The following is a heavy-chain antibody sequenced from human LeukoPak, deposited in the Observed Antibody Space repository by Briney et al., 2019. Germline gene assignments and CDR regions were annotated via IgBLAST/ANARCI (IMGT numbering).Heavy chain of an antibody. J-gene: IGHJ6*02. D-gene: IGHD6-13*01. Sequence: GGSLRLSCAASGFTFSSYGMHWVRQAPGKGLEWVAVISYDGSNKYYADSVKGRFTISRDNSKNTLYLQMNSLRAEDTAVYYCAKDGGSSSLLGRMDVWGQGTTVTVSS. CDR3: AKDGGSSSLLGRMDV. CDR1: GFTFSSYG. CDR2: ISYDGSNK. V-gene: IGHV3-30*18.